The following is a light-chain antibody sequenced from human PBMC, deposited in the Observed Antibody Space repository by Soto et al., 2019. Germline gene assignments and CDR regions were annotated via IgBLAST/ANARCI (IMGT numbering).Light chain of an antibody. CDR2: EVY. J-gene: IGLJ2*01. V-gene: IGLV2-23*02. Sequence: QSVLTQPASVSGSPGQSITISCTGTSSDIGNYNLVSWYQQHPGKAPKFIIYEVYKRPSGISNRFSGSKSGNTASLAISGLQPEDEADYYCCSYAGSSTVVIFGGGTKLTVL. CDR1: SSDIGNYNL. CDR3: CSYAGSSTVVI.